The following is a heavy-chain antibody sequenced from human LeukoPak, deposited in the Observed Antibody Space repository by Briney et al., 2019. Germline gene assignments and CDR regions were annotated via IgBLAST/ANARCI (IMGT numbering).Heavy chain of an antibody. CDR2: ISGSGGST. CDR3: ARDRRPYDFWSGYYYFDY. CDR1: GFTFSSYA. J-gene: IGHJ4*02. Sequence: GGSLRLSCAASGFTFSSYAMSWVRQAPGKGLEWVSAISGSGGSTYYADSVKGRFTISRDNSKNTLYLQMNSLRAEDTAVYYCARDRRPYDFWSGYYYFDYWGQGTLVTVPS. V-gene: IGHV3-23*01. D-gene: IGHD3-3*01.